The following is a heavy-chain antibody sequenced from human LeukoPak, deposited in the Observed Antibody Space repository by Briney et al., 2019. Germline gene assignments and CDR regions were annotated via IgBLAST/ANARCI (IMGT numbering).Heavy chain of an antibody. CDR1: GGSISSDY. Sequence: PSETLSLTCTVSGGSISSDYWSWIRQPPGKGLEWIGIYYSGTTKHNPSLKSRVTLSVDTSKNQFSLKLSSVIASDTAMYYCVRHKRAPSTDWFDPWGQGTLVTVSA. J-gene: IGHJ5*02. V-gene: IGHV4-59*08. CDR2: IYYSGTT. CDR3: VRHKRAPSTDWFDP.